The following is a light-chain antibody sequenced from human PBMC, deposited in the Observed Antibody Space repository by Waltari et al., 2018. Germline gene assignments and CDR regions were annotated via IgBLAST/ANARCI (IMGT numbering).Light chain of an antibody. CDR1: QDISDDY. Sequence: DFQITQSPSSLSASVGDTVTITCRASQDISDDYLAWYQQKPGKSPELLIYLASTLQFGVPSRFRGSGSGKDFTLTITSLQPEDVATYYCQRYNSAPWTFGQGTKV. V-gene: IGKV1-27*01. CDR3: QRYNSAPWT. CDR2: LAS. J-gene: IGKJ1*01.